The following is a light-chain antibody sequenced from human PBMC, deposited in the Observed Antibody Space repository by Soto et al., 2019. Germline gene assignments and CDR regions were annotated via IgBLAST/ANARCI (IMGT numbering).Light chain of an antibody. V-gene: IGKV1-5*03. CDR3: QHYKSDSEA. CDR1: QTISSW. J-gene: IGKJ1*01. Sequence: DIQMTQSPSTLSGSVGDRVTITCRASQTISSWLAWYQQKPGKAPKLLIYKASTLKSGVPSRFSGSGSGTEFTVTISSLQPDDFATYYCQHYKSDSEAFGQGTKVELK. CDR2: KAS.